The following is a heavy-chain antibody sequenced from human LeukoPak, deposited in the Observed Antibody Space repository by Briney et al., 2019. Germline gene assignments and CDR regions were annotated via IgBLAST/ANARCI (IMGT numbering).Heavy chain of an antibody. CDR2: LYSGGST. CDR1: GFTFSTYG. J-gene: IGHJ6*03. Sequence: GSLRLSCAASGFTFSTYGMHWVRQAPGKGLEWVSVLYSGGSTYYGDSVKGRFTISRDNSKNTLYLQMNSLRAEDTAVYYCAGSKYYYYYMDVWGKGTTVTVSS. CDR3: AGSKYYYYYMDV. V-gene: IGHV3-53*01. D-gene: IGHD2-2*01.